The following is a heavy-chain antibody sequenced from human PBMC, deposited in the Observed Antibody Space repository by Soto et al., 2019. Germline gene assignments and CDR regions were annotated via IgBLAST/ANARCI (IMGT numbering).Heavy chain of an antibody. J-gene: IGHJ4*02. CDR3: ARAWGGVPDY. D-gene: IGHD3-16*01. CDR1: GGSFSGYY. V-gene: IGHV4-34*01. CDR2: INHSGST. Sequence: PSETLSLTCAVYGGSFSGYYWSWIRQPPGKGLEWMGEINHSGSTNYNPSLKSRVTISVDTSKNQFSLKLSSVTAADTAVYYCARAWGGVPDYWGQGTLVTVSS.